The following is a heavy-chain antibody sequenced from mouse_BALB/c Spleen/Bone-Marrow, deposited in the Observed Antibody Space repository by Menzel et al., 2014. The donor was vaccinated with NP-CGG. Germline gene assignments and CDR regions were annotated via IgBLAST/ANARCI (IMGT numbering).Heavy chain of an antibody. D-gene: IGHD4-1*01. V-gene: IGHV5-6*01. CDR3: TRQRNWDHYAMDY. CDR1: GFTFSTYG. Sequence: EVQLVESGGDLVKPGGSLKLSCAASGFTFSTYGMSWVRQTPDKRLEWVATISSGGGYTYYPDSAKGRFTISRDNANNTLYLQMSSLKSEDTAMYYCTRQRNWDHYAMDYWGQGTSVTVSS. CDR2: ISSGGGYT. J-gene: IGHJ4*01.